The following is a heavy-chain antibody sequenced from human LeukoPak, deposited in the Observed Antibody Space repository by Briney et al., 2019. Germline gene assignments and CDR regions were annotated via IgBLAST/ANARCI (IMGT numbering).Heavy chain of an antibody. D-gene: IGHD3-10*01. V-gene: IGHV1-69*04. CDR3: ATRGRKSDFDN. CDR2: MIPVMGVT. CDR1: GGTFSSNA. J-gene: IGHJ4*02. Sequence: ASVKVSCKASGGTFSSNALSWVRQAPGQGLEWMGKMIPVMGVTDYAQNFQGRVTFTADKSTKTGYMELKSLTSEDTAVYFCATRGRKSDFDNWGQGTLVTVSS.